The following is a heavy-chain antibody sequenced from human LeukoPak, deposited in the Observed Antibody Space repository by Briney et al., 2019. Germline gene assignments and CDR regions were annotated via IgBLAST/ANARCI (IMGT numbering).Heavy chain of an antibody. CDR1: GFTFSSYA. CDR3: PKNMGQWLVIEY. V-gene: IGHV3-23*01. CDR2: ISGSGGST. D-gene: IGHD6-19*01. Sequence: GGSLRLSCAASGFTFSSYAMSWVRQAPGKGLEWVSAISGSGGSTYYADSVKGRFTISRDNSKNTLYLQMNSLRTEDTAVYYCPKNMGQWLVIEYWGQRDLVTVSS. J-gene: IGHJ4*02.